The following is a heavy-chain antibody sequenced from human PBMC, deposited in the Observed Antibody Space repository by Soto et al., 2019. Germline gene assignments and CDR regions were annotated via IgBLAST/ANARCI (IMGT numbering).Heavy chain of an antibody. Sequence: EVQLLESGGGLVQPGGSLRLSCAASGFTFSSYAMSWVRQAPGKGLEWVSAISGSGGSTYYADSVKGRFTISRDNSKNTLYLQMNSLGGEDTAVYYCAKERGSSWYVPWDSWGQGTLVTVSS. J-gene: IGHJ4*02. CDR2: ISGSGGST. CDR1: GFTFSSYA. D-gene: IGHD6-13*01. V-gene: IGHV3-23*01. CDR3: AKERGSSWYVPWDS.